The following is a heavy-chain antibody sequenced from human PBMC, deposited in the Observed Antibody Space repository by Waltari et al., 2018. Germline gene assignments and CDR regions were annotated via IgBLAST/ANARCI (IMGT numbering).Heavy chain of an antibody. Sequence: EVQLVESGGGLVKPGGSLRLSCAASGITFQTSSMNWVRQAPGKGLEWVSSISDTSTYIYYAVSLRGRFTTSRDNAKNSLYLQLNSLRAEDTAVYYCVRGGTGMQWVESLDYWGQGILVTVSS. J-gene: IGHJ4*02. CDR2: ISDTSTYI. CDR1: GITFQTSS. V-gene: IGHV3-21*01. D-gene: IGHD3-9*01. CDR3: VRGGTGMQWVESLDY.